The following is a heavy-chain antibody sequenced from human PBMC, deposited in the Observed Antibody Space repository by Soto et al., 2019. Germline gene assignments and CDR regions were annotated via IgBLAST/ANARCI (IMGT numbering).Heavy chain of an antibody. J-gene: IGHJ4*02. D-gene: IGHD6-19*01. CDR2: IYGDGST. V-gene: IGHV3-53*01. CDR3: ETYGLSRYSTGWYGRSGKYFDY. CDR1: GFTVSSNY. Sequence: SGGSLRLSCAASGFTVSSNYMSWVRQAPGKGLELVSVIYGDGSTYYADSVKGRFTISRDNSRYTLYLQMNSLRAEDTAVYYCETYGLSRYSTGWYGRSGKYFDYWGQGNLVTVSS.